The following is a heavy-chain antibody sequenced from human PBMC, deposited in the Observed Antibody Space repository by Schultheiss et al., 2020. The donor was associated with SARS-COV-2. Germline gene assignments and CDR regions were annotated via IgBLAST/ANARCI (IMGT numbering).Heavy chain of an antibody. Sequence: SETLSLTCTVSGGPISSYYWSWIRQPPGKGLEWIGYIYYSGSTNYNPSLKSRVTISVDTSKNQFSLKLSSVTAADTAVYYCARFSIVPSTYYYGSGSSSEWFDPWGQGTLVTVSS. CDR3: ARFSIVPSTYYYGSGSSSEWFDP. V-gene: IGHV4-59*01. CDR2: IYYSGST. J-gene: IGHJ5*02. CDR1: GGPISSYY. D-gene: IGHD3-10*01.